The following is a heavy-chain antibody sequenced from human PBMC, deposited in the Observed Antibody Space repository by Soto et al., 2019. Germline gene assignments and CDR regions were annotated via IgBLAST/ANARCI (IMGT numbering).Heavy chain of an antibody. CDR1: GGSFSGYY. V-gene: IGHV4-34*01. CDR2: INHSGST. Sequence: SETLSLTCAVYGGSFSGYYWTWIRQPPGTGLEWIGEINHSGSTNYNPSLKSRVTISVDKSKNHFSLKLSSVTAADTAVYYCARSEATVLDYWGQETLVTVSS. D-gene: IGHD4-17*01. J-gene: IGHJ4*02. CDR3: ARSEATVLDY.